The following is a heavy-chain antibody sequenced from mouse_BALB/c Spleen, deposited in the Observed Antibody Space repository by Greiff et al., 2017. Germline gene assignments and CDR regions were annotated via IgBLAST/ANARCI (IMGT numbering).Heavy chain of an antibody. Sequence: EVQLQESGGGLVQPGGSLKLSFAASGFPFSSFPMSWVRRTPEKRLEWVAYISNGGGSTYYPDTVKGRFTISRDNAKNTLYLQMSSLKSEDTAMYYCARHPIYDGYYVYFDYWGQGTTLTVSS. V-gene: IGHV5-12-2*01. CDR3: ARHPIYDGYYVYFDY. CDR2: ISNGGGST. J-gene: IGHJ2*01. CDR1: GFPFSSFP. D-gene: IGHD2-3*01.